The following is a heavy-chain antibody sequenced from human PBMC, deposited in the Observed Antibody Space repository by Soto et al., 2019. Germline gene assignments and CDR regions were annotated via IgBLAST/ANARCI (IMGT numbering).Heavy chain of an antibody. CDR1: GFTFSDYW. Sequence: PGGSLRLSCVASGFTFSDYWIHWVRQAPGKGLVWVSRIKFDGSFTSHADSVKGRFTISRDNARNTVHLQMDSLRAEDTGVYYCARGLRNYYGVDVWGQGTTVTVSS. J-gene: IGHJ6*02. CDR3: ARGLRNYYGVDV. V-gene: IGHV3-74*01. CDR2: IKFDGSFT. D-gene: IGHD4-17*01.